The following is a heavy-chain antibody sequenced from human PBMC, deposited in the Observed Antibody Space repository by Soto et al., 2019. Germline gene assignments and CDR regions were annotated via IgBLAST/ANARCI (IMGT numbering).Heavy chain of an antibody. CDR2: INPNSGGT. Sequence: ASVKVSCKASGYTFTSYTITWVRQAPGQGLEWRGWINPNSGGTNYAEKFQGRVTMTRDTSISTAYMELSSLRSDDTAVYYCARDHGWWSFDYWGQGALVTVSS. CDR1: GYTFTSYT. D-gene: IGHD2-8*02. V-gene: IGHV1-2*02. CDR3: ARDHGWWSFDY. J-gene: IGHJ4*02.